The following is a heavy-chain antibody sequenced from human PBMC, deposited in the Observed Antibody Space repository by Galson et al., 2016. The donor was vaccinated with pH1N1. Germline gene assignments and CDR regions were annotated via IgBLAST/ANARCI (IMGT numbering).Heavy chain of an antibody. D-gene: IGHD4-17*01. CDR2: INTSGGST. V-gene: IGHV1-46*01. CDR3: AIADHGDYVGYFDY. Sequence: SVKVSCKASGNTFTTYQMHWGRQAPGQGLEWMGIINTSGGSTRYAQKFQGRVTMTRDTYTSPVYMELSSLRSEDTAVYYCAIADHGDYVGYFDYWGQGTLVTVSS. J-gene: IGHJ4*02. CDR1: GNTFTTYQ.